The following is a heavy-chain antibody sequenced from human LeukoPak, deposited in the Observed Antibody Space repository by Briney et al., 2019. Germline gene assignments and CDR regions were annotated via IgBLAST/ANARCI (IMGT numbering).Heavy chain of an antibody. CDR2: IIPIFGTA. CDR3: ARGGATMVRGVIRDWFDP. V-gene: IGHV1-69*13. D-gene: IGHD3-10*01. J-gene: IGHJ5*02. CDR1: GGTFSSYA. Sequence: SVKVSCKASGGTFSSYAISWVRQAPGQGLEWMGGIIPIFGTANYAQKFQGRVTITADESTSIAYMELSSLRSEDTAVYYCARGGATMVRGVIRDWFDPWGQGTLVTVSS.